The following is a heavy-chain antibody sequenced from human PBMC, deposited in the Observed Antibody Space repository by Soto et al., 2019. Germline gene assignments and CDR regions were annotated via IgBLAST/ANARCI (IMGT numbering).Heavy chain of an antibody. Sequence: GGSLRLSCAASGFTFSSYGMHWVRQAPGKGLEWVAVIWYDGSNKYYADSVKGRFTISRDNSKNTLYLQMNSLRAEDTAVYYCARDPYYYDSSGYQTLDYWGQGTLVTVSS. D-gene: IGHD3-22*01. V-gene: IGHV3-33*01. CDR1: GFTFSSYG. CDR2: IWYDGSNK. CDR3: ARDPYYYDSSGYQTLDY. J-gene: IGHJ4*02.